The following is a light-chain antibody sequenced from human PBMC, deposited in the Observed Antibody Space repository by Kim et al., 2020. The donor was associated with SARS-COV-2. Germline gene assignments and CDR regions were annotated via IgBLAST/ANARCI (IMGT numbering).Light chain of an antibody. CDR3: MRALQTPLT. J-gene: IGKJ4*01. V-gene: IGKV2-28*01. CDR2: LGS. Sequence: DIVMTQSPLSLPVTPGEPASISCRSSQSLLHSNGYNYLDWYLQKPGQSPQLLIYLGSNRASGVPDRFSGSGSGTDFTLKISRVEAEDVGVYFCMRALQTPLTFDGGTKVGIK. CDR1: QSLLHSNGYNY.